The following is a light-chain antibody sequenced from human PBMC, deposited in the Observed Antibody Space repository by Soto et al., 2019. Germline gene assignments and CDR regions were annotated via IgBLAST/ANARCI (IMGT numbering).Light chain of an antibody. Sequence: DIQMTQSPSTLSGSVGDRVTITCRASQTISSWLAWYQQKPGKAPKLLIYKASTLKSGVPSRFSGSGSGTEFTLTISSLQPDDFATYYCQHYKSYSDAFGQGTKLELK. J-gene: IGKJ1*01. CDR2: KAS. CDR3: QHYKSYSDA. V-gene: IGKV1-5*03. CDR1: QTISSW.